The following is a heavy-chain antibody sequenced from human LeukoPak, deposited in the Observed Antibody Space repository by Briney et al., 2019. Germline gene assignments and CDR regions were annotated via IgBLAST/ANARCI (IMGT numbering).Heavy chain of an antibody. J-gene: IGHJ3*02. V-gene: IGHV3-11*04. CDR1: GFTFSDYY. CDR2: ISSSGSTI. Sequence: GGSLRLSCAASGFTFSDYYMSWIRQAPGKGLEWVSYISSSGSTIYYADSVKGRFTISRDNSKNTLYLQMNSLRAEDTAVYYCAKDHFNFGVVIGAFDIWGQGTLVTVSS. CDR3: AKDHFNFGVVIGAFDI. D-gene: IGHD3-3*01.